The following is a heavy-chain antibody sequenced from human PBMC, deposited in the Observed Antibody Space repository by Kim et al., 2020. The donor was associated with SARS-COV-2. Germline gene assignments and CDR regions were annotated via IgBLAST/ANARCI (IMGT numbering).Heavy chain of an antibody. CDR2: FYGGADAT. J-gene: IGHJ6*02. CDR1: GFTFWGYT. CDR3: VKGTGFILPSDSTYNLDV. D-gene: IGHD1-26*01. Sequence: GGSLRLSCAASGFTFWGYTMNWVRQAPGKGLEWVSLFYGGADATRYADSVKGRFTISRHNSKSTLYLQMTTLRVEDTAVYYCVKGTGFILPSDSTYNLDVWGQGTTVIVSS. V-gene: IGHV3-23*03.